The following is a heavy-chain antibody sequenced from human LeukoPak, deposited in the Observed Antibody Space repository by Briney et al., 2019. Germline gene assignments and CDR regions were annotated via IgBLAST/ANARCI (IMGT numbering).Heavy chain of an antibody. CDR1: GFTLSGYS. Sequence: PGGSLRLSCATSGFTLSGYSMNWVRQAPGKGREWLSYISSGSTTIYYADSVKGRYTISRDNAKNSLYLQMNSLRAEDTAVYYCARDVEQWLVRVYYFDYWGEGTLVTASS. CDR3: ARDVEQWLVRVYYFDY. V-gene: IGHV3-48*01. CDR2: ISSGSTTI. J-gene: IGHJ4*02. D-gene: IGHD6-19*01.